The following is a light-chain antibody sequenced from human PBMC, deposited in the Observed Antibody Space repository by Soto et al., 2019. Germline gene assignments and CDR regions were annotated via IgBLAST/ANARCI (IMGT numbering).Light chain of an antibody. CDR2: QDS. CDR1: KLGDKY. J-gene: IGLJ2*01. CDR3: QAWDSSPL. V-gene: IGLV3-1*01. Sequence: SYELTQPPSVSVSPGQTASITCSGAKLGDKYACWYQQKPGQSPVLVIYQDSKRPSGIPERFSGSNSGNTATLPISGTQAMDEADYYCQAWDSSPLFGGGTKLTVL.